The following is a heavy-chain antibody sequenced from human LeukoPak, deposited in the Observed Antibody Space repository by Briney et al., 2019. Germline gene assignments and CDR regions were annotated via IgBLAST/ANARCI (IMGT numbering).Heavy chain of an antibody. Sequence: GGSLRLSCAASGFTFSSYGMHWVRQAPGKGLEWVAVISYDGSNKYYADSVKGRFTISRDNSKNTLYLQMNSLRAEDTAVYYCAKDHIAAAGTDLDYWGQGTLVTVSS. CDR3: AKDHIAAAGTDLDY. CDR1: GFTFSSYG. CDR2: ISYDGSNK. J-gene: IGHJ4*02. V-gene: IGHV3-30*18. D-gene: IGHD6-13*01.